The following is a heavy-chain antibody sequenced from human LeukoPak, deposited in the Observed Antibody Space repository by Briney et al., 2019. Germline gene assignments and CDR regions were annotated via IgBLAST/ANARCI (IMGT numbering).Heavy chain of an antibody. J-gene: IGHJ4*02. CDR1: GDSVRSGNFY. CDR3: ARRHSSGWYYFDY. CDR2: ISYGGSA. V-gene: IGHV4-61*01. Sequence: SETLSLTCTVSGDSVRSGNFYWNWIRQPPGKGLEWIGYISYGGSANYNPSLKSRVTIPLEKSKNQFSLKLTSVTAADTAVYYCARRHSSGWYYFDYWGQGTLATVSS. D-gene: IGHD6-19*01.